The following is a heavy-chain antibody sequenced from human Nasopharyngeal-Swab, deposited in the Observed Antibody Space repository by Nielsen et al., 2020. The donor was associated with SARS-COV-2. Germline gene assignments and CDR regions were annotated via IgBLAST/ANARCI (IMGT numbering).Heavy chain of an antibody. CDR3: AKDGSHYDFWTGRWYFDL. V-gene: IGHV3-23*01. CDR2: ITGSGGIT. CDR1: GLTVSSTY. J-gene: IGHJ2*01. Sequence: GESLKISCAVSGLTVSSTYMSWVRQAPGKGLEWVSGITGSGGITYYADSVKGRFTISRDNSKNTLYLQMNSLTAEDTAIYSCAKDGSHYDFWTGRWYFDLWGRGTLVTVSS. D-gene: IGHD3-3*01.